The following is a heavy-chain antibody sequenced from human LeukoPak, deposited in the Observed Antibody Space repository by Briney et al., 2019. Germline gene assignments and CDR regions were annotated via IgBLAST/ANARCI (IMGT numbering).Heavy chain of an antibody. D-gene: IGHD3-10*01. CDR1: GFTSDDYG. Sequence: GGSLRLSCAASGFTSDDYGMIWVRQAPGKGLEWVSGINWNGGSTGYADSVKGRFTISRDNAKNSLYLQMNRLRAEDTALYYCARSLWFGETVGVYWGQGTLVTVSS. V-gene: IGHV3-20*04. J-gene: IGHJ4*02. CDR2: INWNGGST. CDR3: ARSLWFGETVGVY.